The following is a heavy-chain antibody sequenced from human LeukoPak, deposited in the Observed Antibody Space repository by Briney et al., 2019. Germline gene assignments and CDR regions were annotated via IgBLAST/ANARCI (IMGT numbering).Heavy chain of an antibody. CDR3: ARDGIDY. V-gene: IGHV3-7*01. CDR1: GFTFSSYA. D-gene: IGHD1-26*01. J-gene: IGHJ4*02. CDR2: IKQDGSEK. Sequence: PGGSLRLSCAASGFTFSSYAMSWVRQAPGKGLEWVANIKQDGSEKYYVDSVKGRFTISKDDTKNSVFLQMNNLRAEDTAVYYCARDGIDYWGQGTLVTVSS.